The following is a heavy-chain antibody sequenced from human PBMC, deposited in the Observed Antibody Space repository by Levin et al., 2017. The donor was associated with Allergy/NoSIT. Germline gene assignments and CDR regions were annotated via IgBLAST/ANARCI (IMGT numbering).Heavy chain of an antibody. D-gene: IGHD1-26*01. Sequence: GGSLRLSCAASGFTFSSHWMNWVRQAPGKGLEWVANIRQDGSEKYYVDSVKGRFIISRDNAKNSLFLQMNSLRAEDTAVYYCARDRDTSNWFDSWGQGTLVTVSS. J-gene: IGHJ5*01. CDR1: GFTFSSHW. V-gene: IGHV3-7*01. CDR2: IRQDGSEK. CDR3: ARDRDTSNWFDS.